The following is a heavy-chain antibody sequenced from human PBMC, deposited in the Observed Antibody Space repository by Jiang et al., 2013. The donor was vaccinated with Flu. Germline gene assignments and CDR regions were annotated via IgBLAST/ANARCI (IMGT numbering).Heavy chain of an antibody. D-gene: IGHD6-13*01. Sequence: GAEVKKPGASVKVSCKASGYTFTGYYMHWVRQAPGQGLEWMGWINPNSGGTNYAQKFQGWVTMTRDTSISTAYMELRSLRSDDTAVYYCARDLVAAASFNVDYWGQGNPGHRL. CDR2: INPNSGGT. CDR3: ARDLVAAASFNVDY. V-gene: IGHV1-2*04. J-gene: IGHJ4*02. CDR1: GYTFTGYY.